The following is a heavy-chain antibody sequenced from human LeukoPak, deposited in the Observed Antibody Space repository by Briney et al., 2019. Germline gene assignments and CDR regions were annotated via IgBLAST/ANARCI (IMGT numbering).Heavy chain of an antibody. J-gene: IGHJ3*02. V-gene: IGHV1-24*01. D-gene: IGHD2-8*01. CDR3: ARVMPLRCTNGVCYSGRFSGAFDI. Sequence: GASVKVSCKVSGYTLTELSMHWVRQAPGKGLEWMGGFDPEDGETIYAQKFQGRVTMTEDTSTDTAYMELSSLRSEDTAVYYCARVMPLRCTNGVCYSGRFSGAFDIWGQGTMVTVSS. CDR1: GYTLTELS. CDR2: FDPEDGET.